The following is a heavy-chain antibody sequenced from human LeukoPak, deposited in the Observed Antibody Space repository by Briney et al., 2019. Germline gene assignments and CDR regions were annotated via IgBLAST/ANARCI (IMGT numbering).Heavy chain of an antibody. V-gene: IGHV4-38-2*01. Sequence: SETLSLTCAVSGYSISSGYYWGWIRQPPGNGLEWIGSIYHSGSTYYNPSLKSRVTISVDTSKNQFSLKLSSVTAADTAVYYCARTLVVVITTKPFSYNWFDPWGQGTLVTVSS. CDR3: ARTLVVVITTKPFSYNWFDP. J-gene: IGHJ5*02. D-gene: IGHD3-22*01. CDR2: IYHSGST. CDR1: GYSISSGYY.